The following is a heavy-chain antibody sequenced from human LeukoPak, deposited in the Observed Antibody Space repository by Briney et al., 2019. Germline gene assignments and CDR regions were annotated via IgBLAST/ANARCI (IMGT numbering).Heavy chain of an antibody. D-gene: IGHD4-17*01. CDR1: GGSFSGYY. CDR3: ARSPTVTTSAFDI. CDR2: INHSGST. V-gene: IGHV4-34*01. J-gene: IGHJ3*02. Sequence: SETLSLTCAVYGGSFSGYYWSWIRQPPGKGLEWIGEINHSGSTNYNPSLKSRVTISVDTSKNQFSLKLTSVTAADTAVYYCARSPTVTTSAFDIWGQGTMVTVSS.